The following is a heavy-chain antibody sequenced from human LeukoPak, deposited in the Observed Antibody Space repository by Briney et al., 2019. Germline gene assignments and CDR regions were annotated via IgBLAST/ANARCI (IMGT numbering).Heavy chain of an antibody. CDR3: ARDLLNGMDV. D-gene: IGHD3-9*01. V-gene: IGHV4-4*07. Sequence: SETLSLTCTVSGGSVSSYYRSWIRQPPGKGLEWIGRMYISGSTDYNPSLKSRVTMSLDTSKNQLSLKLISVTAADTALYYCARDLLNGMDVWGQGTTVTVSS. J-gene: IGHJ6*02. CDR2: MYISGST. CDR1: GGSVSSYY.